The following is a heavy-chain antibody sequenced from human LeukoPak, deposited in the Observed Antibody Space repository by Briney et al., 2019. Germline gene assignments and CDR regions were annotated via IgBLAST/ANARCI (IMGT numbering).Heavy chain of an antibody. V-gene: IGHV3-7*01. CDR2: IKQDGSEK. CDR3: ARDLDYDFWSGYLDY. Sequence: PGGSLRLSCVASGFTFSSYWMSWVRQAPGKGLEWVANIKQDGSEKYYVDSVKGRFTISRDNAKNSLYLQMNSLRAEDTAVYYCARDLDYDFWSGYLDYWGQGTLVTVSS. D-gene: IGHD3-3*01. CDR1: GFTFSSYW. J-gene: IGHJ4*02.